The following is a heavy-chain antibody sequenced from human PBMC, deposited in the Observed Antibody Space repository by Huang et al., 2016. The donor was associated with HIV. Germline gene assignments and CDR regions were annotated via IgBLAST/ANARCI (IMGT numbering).Heavy chain of an antibody. CDR2: SLYSGDT. CDR3: ARHFSSWSGYFDS. D-gene: IGHD6-13*01. J-gene: IGHJ4*02. Sequence: QLQLQESGPGLVRPSETLSLICTVSGGSITDSNYYWGWIRQPPGKGLEWIGSSLYSGDTDYNSSLKSRVTMSVDTSKNRFSLDIRSVAVADTAIYYCARHFSSWSGYFDSWGQGTLVPVSS. V-gene: IGHV4-39*01. CDR1: GGSITDSNYY.